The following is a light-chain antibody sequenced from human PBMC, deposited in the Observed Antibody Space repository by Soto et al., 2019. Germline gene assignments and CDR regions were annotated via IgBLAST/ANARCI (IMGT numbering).Light chain of an antibody. CDR1: QSVSSPS. V-gene: IGKV3-20*01. Sequence: EIVLTQSPGTLSLSPGERATLSCRASQSVSSPSLAWYQQKPGQAPRLLIYGASGRATGIPDRFSGSGSGTDFTLTISRLEPEDFAVYYCQQYGSSPWTFGQGTKVEIK. CDR3: QQYGSSPWT. J-gene: IGKJ1*01. CDR2: GAS.